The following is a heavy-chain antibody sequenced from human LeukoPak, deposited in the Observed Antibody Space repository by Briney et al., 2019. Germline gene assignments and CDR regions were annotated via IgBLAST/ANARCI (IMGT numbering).Heavy chain of an antibody. CDR1: GFTFSNYW. D-gene: IGHD2-21*02. CDR3: VRTRVVVTAYFDY. CDR2: IKDFGSEK. V-gene: IGHV3-7*01. Sequence: GGSLRLSCAASGFTFSNYWMSWVRQAPGKGLEWVANIKDFGSEKYYVDPVKGRFTISRDNAKNSLYLQMNSLRAEDTALYYCVRTRVVVTAYFDYLGQGTLVTVSS. J-gene: IGHJ4*02.